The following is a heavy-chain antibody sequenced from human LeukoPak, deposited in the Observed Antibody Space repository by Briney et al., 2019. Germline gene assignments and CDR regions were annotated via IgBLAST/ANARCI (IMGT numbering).Heavy chain of an antibody. CDR3: SRGFAAD. CDR2: MRDKANGGTT. V-gene: IGHV3-49*04. D-gene: IGHD2-15*01. CDR1: GFHFGGFV. Sequence: GGSLRLPCATSGFHFGGFVVSWVRQAPGTGLEWVGFMRDKANGGTTEYAASVEGKFMIARDDSKGLAYLEMNSLKVDDTGPYYCSRGFAADWGQGALVTVSS. J-gene: IGHJ4*02.